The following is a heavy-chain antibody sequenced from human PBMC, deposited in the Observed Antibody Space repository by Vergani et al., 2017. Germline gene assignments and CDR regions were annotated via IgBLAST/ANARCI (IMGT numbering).Heavy chain of an antibody. CDR3: ARDLPGGGAGGYYFMDV. CDR2: ISYDGSNK. D-gene: IGHD2-8*02. V-gene: IGHV3-30-3*01. Sequence: QVQLVESGGGVVQPGRSLRLSCAASGFTFSSYAMHWVRQAPGKGLEWVAVISYDGSNKYYADSVKGRFTISRDNSKNTLYLQMNSLRAEDTAVYYCARDLPGGGAGGYYFMDVWGKGP. J-gene: IGHJ6*03. CDR1: GFTFSSYA.